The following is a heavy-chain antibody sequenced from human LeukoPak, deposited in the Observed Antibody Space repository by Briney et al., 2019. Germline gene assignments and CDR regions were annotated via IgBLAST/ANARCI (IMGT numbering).Heavy chain of an antibody. Sequence: SGPTLVKPTQTLTLTCSFSGFSLSTSGLGVAWIRQPPGKALEWLALMYWNGDMRYSPSLNNRLTLTKDTSKNQLVLTITNADPVDTATYYCARLMSTVTTGYFDYWGQGILVAVSS. CDR3: ARLMSTVTTGYFDY. J-gene: IGHJ4*02. V-gene: IGHV2-5*01. CDR1: GFSLSTSGLG. CDR2: MYWNGDM. D-gene: IGHD4-17*01.